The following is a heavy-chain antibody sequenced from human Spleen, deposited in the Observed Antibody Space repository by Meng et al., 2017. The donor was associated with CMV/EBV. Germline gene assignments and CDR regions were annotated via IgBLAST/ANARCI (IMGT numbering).Heavy chain of an antibody. J-gene: IGHJ4*02. Sequence: VQLEQCGAGLLKPSETLSLPCAVYGGSFSGYYWSWIRQPPGKGLEWIGQFNHSGSTNYNPSLKSRVTISVDTSKNQFSLKLSSVTAADTAVYYCARGKRVGAYFDYWGQGTLVTVSS. CDR3: ARGKRVGAYFDY. D-gene: IGHD1-26*01. CDR2: FNHSGST. CDR1: GGSFSGYY. V-gene: IGHV4-34*01.